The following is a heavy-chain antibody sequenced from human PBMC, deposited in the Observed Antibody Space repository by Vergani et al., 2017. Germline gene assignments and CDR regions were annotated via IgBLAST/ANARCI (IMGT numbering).Heavy chain of an antibody. D-gene: IGHD3-16*02. CDR3: AGRTITFGGVIIITPWFDY. Sequence: HVQLVESGGGLVKPGGSLRLPCAASGFTFSDHYMSCIPQAPGEGLEWVSYISSSGSTIYYADSVKGRFTISRDNAKNSLYLQMNSLRAEDTALYYCAGRTITFGGVIIITPWFDYWSQGTLVTVSS. J-gene: IGHJ4*02. CDR2: ISSSGSTI. CDR1: GFTFSDHY. V-gene: IGHV3-11*04.